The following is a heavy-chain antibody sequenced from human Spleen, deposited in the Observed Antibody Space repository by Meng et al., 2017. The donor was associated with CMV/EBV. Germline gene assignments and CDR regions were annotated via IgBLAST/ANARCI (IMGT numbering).Heavy chain of an antibody. V-gene: IGHV4-39*07. D-gene: IGHD3-3*01. CDR1: SIRSNSHY. Sequence: SIRSNSHYWGWIRQPAGKGLEWIGSISYSGSTHYNPSLKSRVTISVDTSKNQFSLKLRSVTAADTAVYYCARDLLHYDFWSGFNWFDPWGQGTLVTVSS. CDR3: ARDLLHYDFWSGFNWFDP. J-gene: IGHJ5*02. CDR2: ISYSGST.